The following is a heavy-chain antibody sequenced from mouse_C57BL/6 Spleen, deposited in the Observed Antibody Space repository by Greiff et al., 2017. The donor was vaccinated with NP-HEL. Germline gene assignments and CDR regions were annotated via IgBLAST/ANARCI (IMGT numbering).Heavy chain of an antibody. Sequence: QVQLKQSGAELVMPGASVKLSCKASGYTFTSYWMHWVKQRPGQGLEWIGEIDPSDSYTNYNQKFKGKSTLTVDKSSSTAYMQLSSLTSEDSAVYYCARGGYSIPMDYWGQGTSVTVSS. CDR1: GYTFTSYW. J-gene: IGHJ4*01. CDR2: IDPSDSYT. D-gene: IGHD3-1*01. V-gene: IGHV1-69*01. CDR3: ARGGYSIPMDY.